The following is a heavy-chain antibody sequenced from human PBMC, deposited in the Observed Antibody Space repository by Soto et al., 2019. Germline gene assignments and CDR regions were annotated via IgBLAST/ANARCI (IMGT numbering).Heavy chain of an antibody. CDR2: VHYTGST. CDR1: DGSISRSAFY. D-gene: IGHD5-12*01. J-gene: IGHJ4*01. V-gene: IGHV4-39*01. CDR3: ARHLYSEDGSGYDGY. Sequence: PFETLSLTCTVSDGSISRSAFYWGWIRQPPGKGLEWIGSVHYTGSTYYNPSLKSRVTISVDSSKNHLSLKVSSVTAADTAVYYCARHLYSEDGSGYDGYWGQGALLTVSS.